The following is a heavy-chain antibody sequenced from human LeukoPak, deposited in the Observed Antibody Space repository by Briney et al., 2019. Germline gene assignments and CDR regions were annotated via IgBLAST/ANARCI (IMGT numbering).Heavy chain of an antibody. D-gene: IGHD3-16*01. CDR3: ARDLYYDYVWGIDY. Sequence: GASVKVSCKASGYRFNGYYMHWVRQAPGQGLEWMGWISAYNGNTNYAQKLQGRVTMTTDTSTSTAYMELRSLRSDDTAVYYCARDLYYDYVWGIDYWGQGTLVTVSS. V-gene: IGHV1-18*04. CDR2: ISAYNGNT. J-gene: IGHJ4*02. CDR1: GYRFNGYY.